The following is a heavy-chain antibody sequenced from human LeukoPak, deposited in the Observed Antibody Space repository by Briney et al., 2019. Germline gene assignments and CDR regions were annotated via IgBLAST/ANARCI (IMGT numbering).Heavy chain of an antibody. CDR3: ARDRERVVATMGYY. CDR2: ISAYNGNT. J-gene: IGHJ4*02. CDR1: GYTFTSYG. D-gene: IGHD5-12*01. Sequence: APVKVSFKASGYTFTSYGISWVRQAPGQGLEWMGWISAYNGNTNYAQKLQGRVTMTTDTSTSTAYMELRSLRSDDTAVYYCARDRERVVATMGYYWGQGTLVTVSS. V-gene: IGHV1-18*01.